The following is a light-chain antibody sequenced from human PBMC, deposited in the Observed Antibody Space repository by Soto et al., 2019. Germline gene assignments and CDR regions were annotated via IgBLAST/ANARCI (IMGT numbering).Light chain of an antibody. J-gene: IGLJ1*01. CDR2: EVS. Sequence: QSALTQPPSVSGSPGQSVAISCTGTSSDVGNYNRVSWYQQPPGTAPKLMIYEVSNRPSGVPDRFSGSKSGNTASLTISGLQAEDEADYYCCSYTTSRTYVFGTGTKLTVL. V-gene: IGLV2-18*02. CDR3: CSYTTSRTYV. CDR1: SSDVGNYNR.